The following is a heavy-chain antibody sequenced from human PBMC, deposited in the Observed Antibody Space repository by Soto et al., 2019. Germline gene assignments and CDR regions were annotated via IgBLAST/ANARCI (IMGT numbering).Heavy chain of an antibody. J-gene: IGHJ4*02. Sequence: QGQLVESGGGLVKPGWSLRLSCAASGLTFTDHYRTWIRQAPGKGLEWVSYISSSSSYTNYADSVNARFTISRDNANNSLYLQMNSLRAEDTAVYYCATGQYYYDSGAYYHSWGQATLVTVSS. CDR1: GLTFTDHY. V-gene: IGHV3-11*05. CDR2: ISSSSSYT. D-gene: IGHD3-22*01. CDR3: ATGQYYYDSGAYYHS.